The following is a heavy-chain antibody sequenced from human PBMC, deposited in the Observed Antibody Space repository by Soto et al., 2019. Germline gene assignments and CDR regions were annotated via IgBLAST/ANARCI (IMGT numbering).Heavy chain of an antibody. Sequence: GGSLRLSCAASGRTFDDYAVHWVRQAPGRGLEWVSGISWNGESIGYADSVKGRFTISRDNAKNSVYLQMDSLRTEDTALYFCAKASPRYGPDAFNIWGQETKVSVSS. D-gene: IGHD4-17*01. CDR1: GRTFDDYA. V-gene: IGHV3-9*01. CDR2: ISWNGESI. CDR3: AKASPRYGPDAFNI. J-gene: IGHJ3*02.